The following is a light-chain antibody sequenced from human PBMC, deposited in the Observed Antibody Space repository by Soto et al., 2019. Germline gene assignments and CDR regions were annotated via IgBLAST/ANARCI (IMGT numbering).Light chain of an antibody. CDR1: SSNIGSFYD. V-gene: IGLV1-40*01. CDR3: QSYDNSLSHVV. J-gene: IGLJ2*01. CDR2: GDN. Sequence: QSVLTQPPSVSGAPGQRVTIPCTGSSSNIGSFYDVHWYQQLPGTVPKLLIYGDNNRPSGAPDRFSGSKSGTSASLAITGLQPEDEADYYCQSYDNSLSHVVFGGGTQLTVL.